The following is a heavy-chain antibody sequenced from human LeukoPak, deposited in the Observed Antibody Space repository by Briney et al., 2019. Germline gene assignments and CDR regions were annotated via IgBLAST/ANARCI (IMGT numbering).Heavy chain of an antibody. CDR2: IYHSGTT. CDR3: ARQRVYADYLDASDV. D-gene: IGHD4-17*01. V-gene: IGHV4-59*08. J-gene: IGHJ3*01. CDR1: GGSIGSYY. Sequence: PSETLSLTCTVSGGSIGSYYWSWIRQPPGKGLECIGYIYHSGTTNYNPSLKSRVTISADTSKNQFSLKLTSVTAADTAIYYCARQRVYADYLDASDVWGQGTMVTVSS.